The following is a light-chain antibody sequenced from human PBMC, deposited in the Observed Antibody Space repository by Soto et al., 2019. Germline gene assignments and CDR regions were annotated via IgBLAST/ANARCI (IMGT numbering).Light chain of an antibody. CDR3: QQYNDWPPLT. CDR2: GAS. J-gene: IGKJ4*01. Sequence: ETLMTQSPATLLGSQGEGATLSSRASQSVSSNLAWYQQKPGQAPRLLIYGASTRATGIPARFSGSGSGTEFTLTINSLQSEDFAVYHCQQYNDWPPLTFGGGTKVDIK. V-gene: IGKV3-15*01. CDR1: QSVSSN.